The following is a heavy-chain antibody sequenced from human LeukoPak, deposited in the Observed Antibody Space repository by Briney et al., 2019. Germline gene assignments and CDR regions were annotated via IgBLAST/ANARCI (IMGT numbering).Heavy chain of an antibody. D-gene: IGHD6-6*01. Sequence: PSETLSLTCTVSGGSISDSNYYWGWIRQPPGRGLEWIANIYYSGSAYYSPSLKSRVTVSIDTSKNQFSLRLSSVTAADTAVYYCAREKMSIAAPRAGMDVWGQGTTVTVSS. CDR2: IYYSGSA. CDR3: AREKMSIAAPRAGMDV. V-gene: IGHV4-39*07. J-gene: IGHJ6*02. CDR1: GGSISDSNYY.